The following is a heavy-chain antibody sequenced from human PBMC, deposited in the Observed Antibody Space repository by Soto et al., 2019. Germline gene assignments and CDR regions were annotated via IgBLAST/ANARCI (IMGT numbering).Heavy chain of an antibody. CDR3: ARLVTDYDFWSGYSHSYYYYYYMDV. CDR2: IYYSGST. V-gene: IGHV4-39*01. Sequence: SETLSLTCTFSGCSISSSSYYWGWIRQPPGKGLEWIGSIYYSGSTYYNPSLKSRVTISVDTSKNQFTLKLSSVTAADTAVYYCARLVTDYDFWSGYSHSYYYYYYMDVWGKGTTVTVSS. J-gene: IGHJ6*03. CDR1: GCSISSSSYY. D-gene: IGHD3-3*01.